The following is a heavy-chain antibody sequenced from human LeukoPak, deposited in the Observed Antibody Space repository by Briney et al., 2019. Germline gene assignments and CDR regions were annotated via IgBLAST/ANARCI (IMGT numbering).Heavy chain of an antibody. CDR2: IYYSGST. CDR3: ARDSSPYSSGWETGFDY. V-gene: IGHV4-59*01. Sequence: SETLSLTCTVSGGSISSYYWSWIRQPPGKGLEWIGYIYYSGSTNYNPSLKGRVTISVDTSKNQFSLKLSSVTAADTAVYYCARDSSPYSSGWETGFDYWGQGTLVTVSS. J-gene: IGHJ4*02. CDR1: GGSISSYY. D-gene: IGHD6-19*01.